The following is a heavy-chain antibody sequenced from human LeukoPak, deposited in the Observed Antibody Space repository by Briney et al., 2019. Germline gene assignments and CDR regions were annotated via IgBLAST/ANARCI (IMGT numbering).Heavy chain of an antibody. V-gene: IGHV1-69*04. CDR3: ASPPADYYDSRDYFDY. J-gene: IGHJ4*02. Sequence: VASVKVSCKASGGTFSSYVISWVRQAPGQGLEWMGRIIPILGIANYAQKFQGRVTITADKSTSTAYMELSSLRSEDTAVYYCASPPADYYDSRDYFDYWGLGTLVTVSS. D-gene: IGHD3-22*01. CDR1: GGTFSSYV. CDR2: IIPILGIA.